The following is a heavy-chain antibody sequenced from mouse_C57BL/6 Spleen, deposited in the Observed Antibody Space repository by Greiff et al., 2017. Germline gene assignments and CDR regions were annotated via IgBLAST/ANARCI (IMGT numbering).Heavy chain of an antibody. J-gene: IGHJ2*01. CDR3: ARGDLPGYFDY. V-gene: IGHV1-74*01. CDR1: GYTFTSYW. CDR2: SHPSDSDT. Sequence: LMESGAELVKPGASAKVSCKASGYTFTSYWMHWVKQRPGQGLEWIGRSHPSDSDTNYNQKFKSKATMSLVKSSSTAYMQRSSLTSEDSAVYDCARGDLPGYFDYWGQGTTLTVSS. D-gene: IGHD2-1*01.